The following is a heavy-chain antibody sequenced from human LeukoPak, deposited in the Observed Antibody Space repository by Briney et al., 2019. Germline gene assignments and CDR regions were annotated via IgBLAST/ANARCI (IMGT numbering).Heavy chain of an antibody. J-gene: IGHJ4*02. V-gene: IGHV4-34*01. CDR3: AKDARIAAAVGGY. CDR1: GGSFSGYY. Sequence: PSETLSLTCAVYGGSFSGYYWSWIRQPPGKGLEWIGEINHSGSTNYNPSLKSRVTISVDTSKNQFSLKLSSVTAADTAVYYCAKDARIAAAVGGYWGQGTLVTVSS. CDR2: INHSGST. D-gene: IGHD6-13*01.